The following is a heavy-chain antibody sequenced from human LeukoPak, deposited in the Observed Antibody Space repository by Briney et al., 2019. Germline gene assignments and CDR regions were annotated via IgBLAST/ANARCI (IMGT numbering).Heavy chain of an antibody. CDR3: ARDRPDSSGSTWRY. Sequence: EASVKVSCKASGYTFTSYGISWVRQAPGQGLEWMGWISAYNGNTNHAQKLQGRVTMTTDTSTSTAYMELRSLRSDDTAVYYCARDRPDSSGSTWRYWGQGTLVTVSS. D-gene: IGHD3-22*01. CDR2: ISAYNGNT. V-gene: IGHV1-18*01. CDR1: GYTFTSYG. J-gene: IGHJ4*02.